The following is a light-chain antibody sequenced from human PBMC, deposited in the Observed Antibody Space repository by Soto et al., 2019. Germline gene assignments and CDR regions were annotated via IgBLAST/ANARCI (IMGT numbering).Light chain of an antibody. CDR1: QSVSSSY. CDR3: QQSGSSPMT. Sequence: IVLTQSPGTLSLSPGERATLSCRASQSVSSSYLAWYQQKPGQAPRLLIYGASSRATGIPDRFSGSGSGTDFTLTISRLEPEDFSVYYCQQSGSSPMTFGQGTKVEIK. J-gene: IGKJ1*01. V-gene: IGKV3-20*01. CDR2: GAS.